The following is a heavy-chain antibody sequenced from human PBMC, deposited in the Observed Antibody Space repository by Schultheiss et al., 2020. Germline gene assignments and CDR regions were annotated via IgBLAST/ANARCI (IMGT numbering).Heavy chain of an antibody. Sequence: GSLRLSCAASGFTFSSYSMNWVRQAPGKGLEWVSYISSSSSTIYYADSVKGRFTISRDNAKNSLYLQMNSLRAEDTAVYYCARDSGYSSGWYVALYYYGMDVWGQGTTVTVSS. J-gene: IGHJ6*02. CDR1: GFTFSSYS. V-gene: IGHV3-48*04. CDR2: ISSSSSTI. CDR3: ARDSGYSSGWYVALYYYGMDV. D-gene: IGHD6-19*01.